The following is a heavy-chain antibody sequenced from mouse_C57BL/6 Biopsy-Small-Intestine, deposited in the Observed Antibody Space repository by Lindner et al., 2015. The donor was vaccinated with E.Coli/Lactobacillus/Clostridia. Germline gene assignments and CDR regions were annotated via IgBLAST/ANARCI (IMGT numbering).Heavy chain of an antibody. V-gene: IGHV1-42*01. CDR2: INPSTGTT. Sequence: VQLQESGPELVKSGASVKISCRTSGYSFTGNHVNWVKQSPEKSLEWIGEINPSTGTTTYNQNFRAKATLTVDRSSSTAYIQFKSLTSEDSAVYYCARREVYYFDYWGQGTTLTVSS. CDR1: GYSFTGNH. J-gene: IGHJ2*01. CDR3: ARREVYYFDY.